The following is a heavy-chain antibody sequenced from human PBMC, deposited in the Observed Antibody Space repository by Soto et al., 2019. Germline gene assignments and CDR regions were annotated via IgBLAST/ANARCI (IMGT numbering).Heavy chain of an antibody. CDR1: GESISSSSYY. V-gene: IGHV4-39*01. D-gene: IGHD2-21*01. CDR3: ARKRTKVVPQAYVDN. CDR2: IYYSGRT. J-gene: IGHJ4*02. Sequence: LSLTCIVSGESISSSSYYWGWIRQPPGKGLEWIGSIYYSGRTYYNPSFKSRVTISIDTSKNQFSLKLSSVTATDTAVYYCARKRTKVVPQAYVDNWGQGARVSVS.